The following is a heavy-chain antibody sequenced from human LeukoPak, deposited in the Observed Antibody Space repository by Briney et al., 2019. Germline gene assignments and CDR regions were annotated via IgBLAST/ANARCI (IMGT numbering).Heavy chain of an antibody. D-gene: IGHD3-16*01. Sequence: PGGSLRLSCAASGFTFSSYWMSWVRQAPGKGLQWVANINRDGSVKHYVDSVKGRFTVSRDNAENSLYLQTNSLRAEDTAVYYCARLWGDAMIFDLWGQGTLVTVSS. CDR3: ARLWGDAMIFDL. V-gene: IGHV3-7*01. CDR2: INRDGSVK. CDR1: GFTFSSYW. J-gene: IGHJ4*02.